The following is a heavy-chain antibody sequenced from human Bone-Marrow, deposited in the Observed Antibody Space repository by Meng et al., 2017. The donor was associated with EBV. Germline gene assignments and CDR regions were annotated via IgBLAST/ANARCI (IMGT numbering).Heavy chain of an antibody. CDR2: IYSDGSST. V-gene: IGHV3-74*01. D-gene: IGHD3-10*01. J-gene: IGHJ5*02. CDR3: ASPMVQGVS. Sequence: LVDTWGFLCCPGACPGLTFAASYFNFRGLWKPCARHAAWKGLVWVVVIYSDGSSTSYADSVKSRFTISIDIAHNTLYLLRNSLTAEDTAVYYCASPMVQGVSWGQGTLVTVSS. CDR1: YFNFRGLW.